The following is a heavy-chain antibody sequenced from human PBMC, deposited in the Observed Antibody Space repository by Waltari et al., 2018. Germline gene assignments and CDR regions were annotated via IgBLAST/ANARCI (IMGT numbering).Heavy chain of an antibody. J-gene: IGHJ4*02. CDR2: ISWNSGSI. Sequence: EVQLVESGGGLVQPGRSLRLSCAASGFTFDDYAMHWVRPAPGKGLEWVSGISWNSGSIGYADSVKGRFTISRDNAKNSLYLQMNSLRAEDTALYYCAKDSPYDSSGYYGLDYWGQGTLVTVSS. D-gene: IGHD3-22*01. CDR3: AKDSPYDSSGYYGLDY. V-gene: IGHV3-9*01. CDR1: GFTFDDYA.